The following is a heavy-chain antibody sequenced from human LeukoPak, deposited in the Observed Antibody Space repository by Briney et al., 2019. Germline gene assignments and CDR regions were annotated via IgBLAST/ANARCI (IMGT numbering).Heavy chain of an antibody. Sequence: LETLSLTCTVSGGSISSSSYYWGWIRQPPGKGLEWIGSTYYSGGTYYNPSLKSRVTISVDTSKNQFSLKLSSVTAADTAVYYCASTIYSYGPTAAFDIWGQGTMVTVSS. J-gene: IGHJ3*02. CDR2: TYYSGGT. V-gene: IGHV4-39*07. CDR1: GGSISSSSYY. CDR3: ASTIYSYGPTAAFDI. D-gene: IGHD5-18*01.